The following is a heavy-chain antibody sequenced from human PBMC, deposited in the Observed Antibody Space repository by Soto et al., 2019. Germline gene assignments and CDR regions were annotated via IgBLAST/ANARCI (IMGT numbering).Heavy chain of an antibody. V-gene: IGHV3-30*18. CDR1: GFTFSSYG. D-gene: IGHD4-17*01. Sequence: GGSLRLSCAASGFTFSSYGMHWVRQAPGKGLEWVAVISFDGSNKYYADSVKGRFTISRDNSKNTLYLQMNSLRAEDTAVYYCAKVQKDYGDYAGNYYYYYYYMDVWGKGTTVTVSS. J-gene: IGHJ6*03. CDR3: AKVQKDYGDYAGNYYYYYYYMDV. CDR2: ISFDGSNK.